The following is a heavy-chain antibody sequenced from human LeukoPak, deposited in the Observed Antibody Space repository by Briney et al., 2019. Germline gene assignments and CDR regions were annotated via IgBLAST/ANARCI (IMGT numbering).Heavy chain of an antibody. CDR1: GGSISSYY. CDR2: IYYSGST. D-gene: IGHD3-22*01. CDR3: ARGVRYYDSSGYNFDY. V-gene: IGHV4-59*08. J-gene: IGHJ4*02. Sequence: PSETLSLTCTVSGGSISSYYWSWIRQPPGKGLEWIGYIYYSGSTNYNPSLKSRVTISVDTSKNQFSLKLSSVTAAGTAVYYCARGVRYYDSSGYNFDYWGQGTLVTVSS.